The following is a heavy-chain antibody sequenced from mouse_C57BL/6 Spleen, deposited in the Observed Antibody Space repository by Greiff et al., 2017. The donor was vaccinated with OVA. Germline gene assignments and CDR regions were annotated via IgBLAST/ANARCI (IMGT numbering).Heavy chain of an antibody. CDR1: GFSLTSYG. CDR2: IWSGGST. V-gene: IGHV2-4*01. CDR3: AKNYQISQGYAMDY. Sequence: VQLQQSGPGLVQPSQSLSITCTVSGFSLTSYGVHWVRQPPGKGLEWLGVIWSGGSTDYNAAFISRLSISKDNSKSQVFFKMNSLQADDTAIYYCAKNYQISQGYAMDYWGQGTSVTVSS. J-gene: IGHJ4*01.